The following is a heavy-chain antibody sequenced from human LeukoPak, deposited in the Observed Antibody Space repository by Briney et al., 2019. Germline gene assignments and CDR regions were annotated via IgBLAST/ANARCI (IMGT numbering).Heavy chain of an antibody. J-gene: IGHJ4*02. CDR1: GFTFSSYA. V-gene: IGHV3-23*01. CDR2: ISGSGGRT. Sequence: GGSLRLSCAASGFTFSSYAMSWVRQAPGKGLEWVSAISGSGGRTYYADSVKGRFTISRDNSKNTLYLQMKSLRAEDTAVYYCAKAPVDCSGGSCYSYYFDYWGQGTLVTVSS. D-gene: IGHD2-15*01. CDR3: AKAPVDCSGGSCYSYYFDY.